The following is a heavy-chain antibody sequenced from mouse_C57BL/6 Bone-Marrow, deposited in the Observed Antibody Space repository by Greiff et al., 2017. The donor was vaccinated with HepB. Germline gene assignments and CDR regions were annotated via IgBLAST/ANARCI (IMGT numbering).Heavy chain of an antibody. J-gene: IGHJ3*01. CDR3: ARGDYDWFAY. Sequence: EVKLQESGGDLVKPGGSLKLSCAASGFTFSSYGMSWVRQTPDKRLEWVATISSGGSYTYYPDSVKGRFTISRDNAKNTLYLQMSSLKSEDTAMYYCARGDYDWFAYWGQGTLVTVSA. CDR1: GFTFSSYG. V-gene: IGHV5-6*01. CDR2: ISSGGSYT. D-gene: IGHD2-4*01.